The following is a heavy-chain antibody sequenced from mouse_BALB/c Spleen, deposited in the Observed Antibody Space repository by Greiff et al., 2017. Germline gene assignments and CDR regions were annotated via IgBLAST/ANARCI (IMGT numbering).Heavy chain of an antibody. J-gene: IGHJ4*01. CDR1: GFNIKDTY. CDR2: IDPANGNT. Sequence: EVQLKESGAELVKPGASVKLSCTASGFNIKDTYMHWVKQRPEQGLEWIGRIDPANGNTKYDPKFQGKATITADTSSNTAYLQLSSLTSEDTAVYYCARSGYYGSNYAMDYWGQGTSVTVSS. CDR3: ARSGYYGSNYAMDY. D-gene: IGHD1-1*01. V-gene: IGHV14-3*02.